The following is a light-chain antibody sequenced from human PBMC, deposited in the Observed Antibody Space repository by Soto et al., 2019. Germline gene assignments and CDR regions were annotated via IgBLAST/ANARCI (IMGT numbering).Light chain of an antibody. CDR3: QQYGSSPKT. V-gene: IGKV3-20*01. Sequence: IVLTQSPGTVSLSPGVSATIXCRASQTIICAYSAWKQQKPGQAPRVLXYAASTRAHGSPHRFSGSGSGTDFSRTIRRLEPEDFAVYYGQQYGSSPKTFGQGTKVDIK. CDR1: QTIICAY. CDR2: AAS. J-gene: IGKJ1*01.